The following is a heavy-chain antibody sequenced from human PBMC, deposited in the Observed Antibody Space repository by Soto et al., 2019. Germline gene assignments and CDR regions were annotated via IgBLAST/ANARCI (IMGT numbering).Heavy chain of an antibody. D-gene: IGHD3-9*01. Sequence: EVRLVESGGGLVKPGGSLRLSCAASGFTFSNAWMSWVRQAPGKGLEWVGRIKSKTDGGTTDYAAPVKGRFTISRDDSKNTLYLQMNSLKTEDTAVYYCTTDHDILTGYPIEYYFDYWGQGTLVTVSS. J-gene: IGHJ4*02. CDR2: IKSKTDGGTT. V-gene: IGHV3-15*01. CDR1: GFTFSNAW. CDR3: TTDHDILTGYPIEYYFDY.